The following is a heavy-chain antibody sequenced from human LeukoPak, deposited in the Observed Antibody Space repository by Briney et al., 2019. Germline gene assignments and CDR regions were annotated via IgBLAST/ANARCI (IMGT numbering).Heavy chain of an antibody. Sequence: SETLSLTCTVSGDSISSSNCYWGWIRQPPGKGLEWIGSIYFSGGTYYNASLKSRVTISVDTSKNQFSLRLSSVTAADTAVYYCARGEMATAFAVNYWGQGTLVTVSS. D-gene: IGHD5-24*01. CDR3: ARGEMATAFAVNY. J-gene: IGHJ4*02. CDR2: IYFSGGT. CDR1: GDSISSSNCY. V-gene: IGHV4-39*01.